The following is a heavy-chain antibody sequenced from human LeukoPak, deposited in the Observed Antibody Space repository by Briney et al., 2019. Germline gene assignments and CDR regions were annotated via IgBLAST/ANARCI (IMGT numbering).Heavy chain of an antibody. CDR2: NNGDGSTT. J-gene: IGHJ5*02. D-gene: IGHD2-15*01. CDR1: GFSLSGYW. CDR3: ARDPRNVGLAP. Sequence: GGSLRLSCVASGFSLSGYWMYWVRQAPGKGLMYISRNNGDGSTTNYADVVKGRFTMSRDNVKNTLYLQMNSLRAEDTAVYYCARDPRNVGLAPWGQGTLVTVSS. V-gene: IGHV3-74*01.